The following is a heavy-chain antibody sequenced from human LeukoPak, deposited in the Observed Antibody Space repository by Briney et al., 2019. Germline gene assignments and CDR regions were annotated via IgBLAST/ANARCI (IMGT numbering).Heavy chain of an antibody. Sequence: SETLSLTCTVSGGSISSYYWSWIRQPPGKGLEWIGYIYYSGSTNYNPSLKSRVTISVDTSKNQFSLKLSSVTAADTAVYYCARLCHDSSGYYPYYYYYYGMDVWGQGTTVTVSS. J-gene: IGHJ6*02. CDR3: ARLCHDSSGYYPYYYYYYGMDV. CDR2: IYYSGST. CDR1: GGSISSYY. D-gene: IGHD3-22*01. V-gene: IGHV4-59*08.